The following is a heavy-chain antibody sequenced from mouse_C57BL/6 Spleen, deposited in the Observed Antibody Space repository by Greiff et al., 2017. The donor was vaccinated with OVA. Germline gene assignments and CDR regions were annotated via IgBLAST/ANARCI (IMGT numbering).Heavy chain of an antibody. CDR3: RNGCYVHWYFDV. Sequence: EVQVVESGGGLVQPGGSMKLSCAASGFTFSDAWMDWVRQSPEKGLEWVAEIRNKANNPATYYAVSVKGRFTISRDDSKSSVYLQMHSLRDEDTDIYYCRNGCYVHWYFDVWGRGTTVTVSS. CDR1: GFTFSDAW. CDR2: IRNKANNPAT. V-gene: IGHV6-6*01. J-gene: IGHJ1*03. D-gene: IGHD2-3*01.